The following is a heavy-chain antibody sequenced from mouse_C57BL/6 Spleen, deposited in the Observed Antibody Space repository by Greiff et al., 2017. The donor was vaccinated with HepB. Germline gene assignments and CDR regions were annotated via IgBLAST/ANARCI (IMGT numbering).Heavy chain of an antibody. CDR3: ARLWYGSSPYYFGY. CDR1: GYTFTSYW. J-gene: IGHJ2*01. Sequence: QVQLQQPGTELVKPGASVKLSCKASGYTFTSYWMHWVKQRPGQGLEWIGNIIPSNGGTNYNEKFKSKATLTVDKASSTAYMQLSSLTSEDSAVYYCARLWYGSSPYYFGYWGQGTTLTVSS. CDR2: IIPSNGGT. D-gene: IGHD1-1*01. V-gene: IGHV1-53*01.